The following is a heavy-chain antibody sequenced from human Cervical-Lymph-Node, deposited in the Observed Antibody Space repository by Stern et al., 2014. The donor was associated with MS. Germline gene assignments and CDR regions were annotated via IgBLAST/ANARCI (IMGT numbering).Heavy chain of an antibody. D-gene: IGHD1-26*01. CDR3: ARDRAVGAYYDYYGMDV. Sequence: VQLVESGGGLVQPGRSLRLSCVGSGFTFDDYAMYWVRQAPGKGLEWVSGIRWNSDKIGYADSVKGRFSISRDNAKKSLYLQMNSLRAEDTALYFCARDRAVGAYYDYYGMDVWGQGTTVTVSS. CDR2: IRWNSDKI. V-gene: IGHV3-9*01. J-gene: IGHJ6*02. CDR1: GFTFDDYA.